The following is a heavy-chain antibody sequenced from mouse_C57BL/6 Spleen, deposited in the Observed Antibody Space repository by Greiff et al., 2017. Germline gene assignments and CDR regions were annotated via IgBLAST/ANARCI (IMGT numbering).Heavy chain of an antibody. Sequence: EVQLVESEGGLVQPGSSMKLSCTASGFTFSDYYMAWVRQVPEKGLEWVANINYDGSSTYYLASLKSRFIISRDNAKKILYLQMSSLKSEDTATYYCAREGTLRYFDVWGTGTTVTVSS. D-gene: IGHD2-1*01. CDR2: INYDGSST. V-gene: IGHV5-16*01. J-gene: IGHJ1*03. CDR3: AREGTLRYFDV. CDR1: GFTFSDYY.